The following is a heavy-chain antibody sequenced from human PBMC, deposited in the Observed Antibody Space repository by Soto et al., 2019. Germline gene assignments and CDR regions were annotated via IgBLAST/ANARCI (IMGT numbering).Heavy chain of an antibody. CDR3: AGENGHCTDACNRGAFDI. J-gene: IGHJ3*02. CDR1: GFTFSEYS. D-gene: IGHD2-2*01. V-gene: IGHV3-21*01. Sequence: EVQVVESGGGLVKPGGSLRLSCAASGFTFSEYSFLWVRQAPGKGLEWLSFIANGDNHIFYSDSVKGRFTISRDNAKNSVYVQLNSLRADDSAVYYCAGENGHCTDACNRGAFDIWGQGTMVTVSS. CDR2: IANGDNHI.